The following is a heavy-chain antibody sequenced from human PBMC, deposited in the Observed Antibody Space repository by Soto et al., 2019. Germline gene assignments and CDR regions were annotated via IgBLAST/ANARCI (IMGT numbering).Heavy chain of an antibody. V-gene: IGHV3-30-3*01. D-gene: IGHD3-3*01. CDR2: ISYDGSNT. CDR3: ARDKRDLRFLEWSYYFDY. Sequence: QVQLGESGGGVVQPGRSLRLSCAASGFTFSSYAMHWVRQAPGKGQEWVALISYDGSNTYYADSVKGRFTISRDTSKNPLYLQMNSLRAEDTAVYYCARDKRDLRFLEWSYYFDYWGQGTLVNVSS. J-gene: IGHJ4*02. CDR1: GFTFSSYA.